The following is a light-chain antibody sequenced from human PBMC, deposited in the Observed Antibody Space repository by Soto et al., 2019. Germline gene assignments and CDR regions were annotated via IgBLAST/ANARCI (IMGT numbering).Light chain of an antibody. V-gene: IGKV3-15*01. CDR3: QQYNDWPRT. CDR2: GAS. CDR1: QSVNSN. Sequence: EIVMTQSPATLSVSPGERATLSCRASQSVNSNLAWYQQKPGQAPRILIYGASTRATAIPARFSGSGSGTEFTLTISSLQSEDFAVYYRQQYNDWPRTFGGGTNVDIK. J-gene: IGKJ4*01.